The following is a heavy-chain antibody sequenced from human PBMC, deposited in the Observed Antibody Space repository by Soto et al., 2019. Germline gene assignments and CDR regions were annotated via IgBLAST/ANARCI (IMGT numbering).Heavy chain of an antibody. CDR1: GGSITSDNFY. Sequence: TLSLTCVVSGGSITSDNFYWSWIRQHPGKGLEWIGYIYYSGSTYYNPSLRGRVTISVDTSKNQFSLKLSSVTAADTAVYYCASPGPRGGMDVWGQGTTVTVSS. J-gene: IGHJ6*02. CDR3: ASPGPRGGMDV. CDR2: IYYSGST. V-gene: IGHV4-31*11.